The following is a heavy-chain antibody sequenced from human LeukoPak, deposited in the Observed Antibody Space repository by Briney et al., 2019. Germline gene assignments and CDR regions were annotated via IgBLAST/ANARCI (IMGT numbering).Heavy chain of an antibody. CDR2: IYYTGTT. CDR3: ARSEVGVFFDP. CDR1: GGSISSYY. Sequence: SETLSLTCTVSGGSISSYYWSWDRQPPGKGLEWIGYIYYTGTTHYNPSLKSRVTISLDTSKNQFSLKLSSVTAADTAVYYCARSEVGVFFDPWGQGTLVTVSS. V-gene: IGHV4-59*01. J-gene: IGHJ5*02. D-gene: IGHD1-26*01.